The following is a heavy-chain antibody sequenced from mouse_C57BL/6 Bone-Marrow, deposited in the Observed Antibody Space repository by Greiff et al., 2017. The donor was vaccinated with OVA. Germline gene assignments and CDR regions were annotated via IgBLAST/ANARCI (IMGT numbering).Heavy chain of an antibody. V-gene: IGHV1-76*01. Sequence: VKLQESGAELVRPGASVKLSCKASGYTFTDYYINWVKQRPGQGLEWIARIYPGSGNTYYNEKFKGKATLTAEKSSSTAYMQLSSLTSEDSAVSICVRYRGYRGEGTTLTVSP. CDR1: GYTFTDYY. J-gene: IGHJ2*01. CDR3: VRYRGY. CDR2: IYPGSGNT.